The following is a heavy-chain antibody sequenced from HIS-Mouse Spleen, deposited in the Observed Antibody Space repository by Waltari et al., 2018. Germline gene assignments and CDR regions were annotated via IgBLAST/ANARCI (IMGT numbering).Heavy chain of an antibody. D-gene: IGHD6-13*01. V-gene: IGHV4-39*07. J-gene: IGHJ2*01. Sequence: QLQLQESGPGLVKPSETLALTCTVPGGSSSSSRYYWGWIRQPPGKGLEWIGGIYYSGSTYYNPSLKSRVTISVDTSKNQFSLKLSSVTAADTAVYYCAREIPYSSSWYDWYFDLWGRGTLVTVSS. CDR2: IYYSGST. CDR1: GGSSSSSRYY. CDR3: AREIPYSSSWYDWYFDL.